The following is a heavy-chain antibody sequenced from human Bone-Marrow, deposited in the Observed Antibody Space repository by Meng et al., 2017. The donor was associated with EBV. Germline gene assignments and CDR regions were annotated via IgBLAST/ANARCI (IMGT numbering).Heavy chain of an antibody. J-gene: IGHJ4*02. Sequence: QITLTESGPTLVKPTQTLTLTCTFSGFSLTTSGVGVGWIRQPPGKALEWLALIYWDDDVRYSPSLRSRLTITKDTSRNQVVLTMTSMDLVDTAIYYCAHREVGGTQGGFDYWGQGTLVTVSS. CDR3: AHREVGGTQGGFDY. V-gene: IGHV2-5*02. D-gene: IGHD1-26*01. CDR1: GFSLTTSGVG. CDR2: IYWDDDV.